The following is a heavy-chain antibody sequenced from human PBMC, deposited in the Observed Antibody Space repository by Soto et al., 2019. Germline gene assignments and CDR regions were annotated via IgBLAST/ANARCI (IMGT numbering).Heavy chain of an antibody. CDR1: GFTFSSYG. J-gene: IGHJ4*02. D-gene: IGHD2-15*01. V-gene: IGHV3-30*18. Sequence: QVQLVESGGGVVQPGRSLRLSCAASGFTFSSYGMHWVRQAPGKGLEWVAVISYDGSNKYYADSVKGRFTISRDNSKNTLYLQMNSLRAEDTAVYYCAKDLWYCSGGSCYYFDYWGQGTLVTVSS. CDR2: ISYDGSNK. CDR3: AKDLWYCSGGSCYYFDY.